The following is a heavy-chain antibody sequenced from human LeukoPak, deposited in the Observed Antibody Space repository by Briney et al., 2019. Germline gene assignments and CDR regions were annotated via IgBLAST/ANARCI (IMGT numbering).Heavy chain of an antibody. J-gene: IGHJ3*02. CDR1: GGSISGSSSY. V-gene: IGHV4-39*07. CDR3: ARAVAGDDAFDI. Sequence: PSETLSHTCSVSGGSISGSSSYWGWIRQPPGKGLEWIGSIYYSGSTYDNPALKSRVTISVDTSKNQFSLKLSSVTAADTAVYYCARAVAGDDAFDIWGQGTMVTVSS. D-gene: IGHD6-19*01. CDR2: IYYSGST.